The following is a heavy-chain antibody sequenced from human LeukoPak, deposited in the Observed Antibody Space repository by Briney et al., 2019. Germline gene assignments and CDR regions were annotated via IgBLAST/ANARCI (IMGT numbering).Heavy chain of an antibody. J-gene: IGHJ4*02. CDR2: ISYDGSNK. CDR1: GFTLSSYA. V-gene: IGHV3-30*04. CDR3: GSVSYGEIDY. D-gene: IGHD5-18*01. Sequence: GGSLRLSCAASGFTLSSYAMHWVRQATGKGLEWVAVISYDGSNKYYADSVKGRFTISRDNSKNTLYLQMNSLRAEDTAVYYCGSVSYGEIDYWGQGTLVTVSS.